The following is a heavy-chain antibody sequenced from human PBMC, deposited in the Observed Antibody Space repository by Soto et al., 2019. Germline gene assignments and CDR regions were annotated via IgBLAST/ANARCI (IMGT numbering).Heavy chain of an antibody. CDR2: INPATGAA. Sequence: QLHLVQSGAVVKKPGASVTVSCSASGYPVTAYYMHWVRQAPGRGLEWMGGINPATGAAKYTQTFPGRVTMTRETSTSTVFMELSGLTSEDTAVFSCARGGGVGVAGSAAFDMWGQGTLVTVSS. V-gene: IGHV1-2*02. D-gene: IGHD3-3*01. J-gene: IGHJ3*02. CDR3: ARGGGVGVAGSAAFDM. CDR1: GYPVTAYY.